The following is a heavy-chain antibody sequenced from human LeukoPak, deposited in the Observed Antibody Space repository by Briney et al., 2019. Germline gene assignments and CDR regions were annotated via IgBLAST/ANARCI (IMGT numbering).Heavy chain of an antibody. D-gene: IGHD1-26*01. Sequence: SETLSLTCTVSGGSISSSSYYWGWIRQPPGKGLEWIGSIYYSGSTYYNPSLKSRVTISVDTSKNQFSLKLSSVTAADTAVYYCARGLRIVGATPLGYWGQGTLVTVSS. CDR3: ARGLRIVGATPLGY. CDR2: IYYSGST. J-gene: IGHJ4*02. CDR1: GGSISSSSYY. V-gene: IGHV4-39*07.